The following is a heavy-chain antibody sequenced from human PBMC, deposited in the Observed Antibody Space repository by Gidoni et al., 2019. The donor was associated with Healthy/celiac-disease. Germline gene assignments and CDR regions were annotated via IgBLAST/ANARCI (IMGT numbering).Heavy chain of an antibody. Sequence: QVQLVQSGAEVKKPGASVKVSCKASGYTFTSYYMHWVRQAPGQGLEWMGIINPSGGSTSYAQKFQGRVTMTRDTSTSTVYMELSSLRSEDTAVYYCARDSIVATIDPSCPFDYWGQGTLVTVSS. D-gene: IGHD5-12*01. J-gene: IGHJ4*02. CDR1: GYTFTSYY. V-gene: IGHV1-46*03. CDR3: ARDSIVATIDPSCPFDY. CDR2: INPSGGST.